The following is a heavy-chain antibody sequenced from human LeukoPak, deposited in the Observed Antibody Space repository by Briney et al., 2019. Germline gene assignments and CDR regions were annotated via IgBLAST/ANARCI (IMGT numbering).Heavy chain of an antibody. CDR2: ISWNSGSI. V-gene: IGHV3-9*01. CDR3: ARAAAGTHNWFDP. CDR1: GITFDDYD. Sequence: GGSLRLSCAASGITFDDYDMHWVRQAPGKGLEWVSGISWNSGSIGYADSVKGRFTISRDNAKNSLYLQMNSLRAEDTAVYYCARAAAGTHNWFDPWGQGTLVTVSS. J-gene: IGHJ5*02. D-gene: IGHD6-13*01.